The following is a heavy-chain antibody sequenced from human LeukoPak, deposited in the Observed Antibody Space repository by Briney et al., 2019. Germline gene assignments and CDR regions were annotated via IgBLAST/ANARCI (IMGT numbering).Heavy chain of an antibody. D-gene: IGHD3-3*01. CDR3: ARKVLVVPSVMGHYDSWSGLYTGDAFDI. V-gene: IGHV1-18*01. J-gene: IGHJ3*02. Sequence: ASVKVSCKASGYTFTSYGISWVRQAPGQGLEWMGWIIAYNGNTNYAQKLQGRATITTDTSTSTAYMELRSLRSDDPAVYYCARKVLVVPSVMGHYDSWSGLYTGDAFDIWGQGRMVTVSS. CDR1: GYTFTSYG. CDR2: IIAYNGNT.